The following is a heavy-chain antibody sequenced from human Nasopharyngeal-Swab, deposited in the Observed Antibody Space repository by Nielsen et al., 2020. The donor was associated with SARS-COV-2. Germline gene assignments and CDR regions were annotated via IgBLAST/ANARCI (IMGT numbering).Heavy chain of an antibody. V-gene: IGHV3-11*01. CDR1: GFTFSDYY. CDR2: ISSSGSTI. D-gene: IGHD6-13*01. CDR3: ASTGAAAASGYYYYYMDV. J-gene: IGHJ6*03. Sequence: GGSLRLSCAASGFTFSDYYMSWIRQAPGKGLEWVSYISSSGSTIYYADSVKGRFTISRDNAKNSLYLQMNSLRAEDTAVYYCASTGAAAASGYYYYYMDVWGKGTTVTVSS.